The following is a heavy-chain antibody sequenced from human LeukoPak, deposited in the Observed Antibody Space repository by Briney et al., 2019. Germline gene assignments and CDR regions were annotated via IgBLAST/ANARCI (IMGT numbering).Heavy chain of an antibody. J-gene: IGHJ4*02. Sequence: GESLRISCKGSGYRFTNYWITWVRQMPGKGLEWMGRIDPSDSYTNYSPSFQGHVTISTDKSTSTAYLQLSSLKASDTAMYYCARQRYSYYNDYWGQGTLVTVSS. CDR3: ARQRYSYYNDY. CDR2: IDPSDSYT. CDR1: GYRFTNYW. V-gene: IGHV5-10-1*01. D-gene: IGHD5-18*01.